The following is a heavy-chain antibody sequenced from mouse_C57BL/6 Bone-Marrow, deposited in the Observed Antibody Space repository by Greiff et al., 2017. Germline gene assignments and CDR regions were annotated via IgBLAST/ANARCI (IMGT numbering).Heavy chain of an antibody. J-gene: IGHJ2*01. CDR1: GYTFTSYW. CDR3: ARGGFPYDFDY. V-gene: IGHV1-69*01. D-gene: IGHD2-14*01. Sequence: QVQLQQPGAELVMPWASVKLSCTASGYTFTSYWLHWVKQRPGQGLEWLGEIDPSDSSTNYNPKFKGKSTLTVDKSSSTAYMQLSSLTSDDSAVYYCARGGFPYDFDYWGQGTTLTVSS. CDR2: IDPSDSST.